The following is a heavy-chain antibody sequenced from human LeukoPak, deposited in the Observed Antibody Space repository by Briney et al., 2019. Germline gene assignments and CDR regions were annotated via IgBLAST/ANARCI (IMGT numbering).Heavy chain of an antibody. J-gene: IGHJ5*02. CDR2: IYHSGST. V-gene: IGHV4-30-2*01. D-gene: IGHD5-12*01. CDR3: ARVVATIRWFDP. CDR1: GGSISSGGYS. Sequence: PSQTLSLTCAVSGGSISSGGYSWSCIRQPPGKGLEWIGYIYHSGSTYYNPSLKSRVTMSVDRSNNQFSLKLSSVTAADTAVYYCARVVATIRWFDPWGQGTLVSVSS.